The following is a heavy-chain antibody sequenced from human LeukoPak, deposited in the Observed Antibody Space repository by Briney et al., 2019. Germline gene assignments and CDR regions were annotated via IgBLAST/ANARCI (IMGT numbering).Heavy chain of an antibody. Sequence: SETLSLTCTVSGGSISSYYWSWIRQPPGKGLEWIGYIYYSGSTNYNPSLKSRVTISVDTSKNQFSLKLSSVTAADTAVYYCARRSGSYSGAFDIWGQGTMVTVSS. V-gene: IGHV4-59*01. D-gene: IGHD1-26*01. CDR1: GGSISSYY. CDR3: ARRSGSYSGAFDI. J-gene: IGHJ3*02. CDR2: IYYSGST.